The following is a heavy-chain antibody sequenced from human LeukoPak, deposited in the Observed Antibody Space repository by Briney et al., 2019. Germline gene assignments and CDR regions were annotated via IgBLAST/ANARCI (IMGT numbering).Heavy chain of an antibody. J-gene: IGHJ6*03. Sequence: GGSLRLSCAASGFTVSSNYMSWVRQAPGKGLEWVSVIYSGGSTYYAESVKGRFTISRDNSKNTLWLQMNSLRGEDTAVYYCAKGQDIVVVPAYYMGVWGKGTTVTISS. D-gene: IGHD2-2*01. CDR3: AKGQDIVVVPAYYMGV. CDR2: IYSGGST. V-gene: IGHV3-53*01. CDR1: GFTVSSNY.